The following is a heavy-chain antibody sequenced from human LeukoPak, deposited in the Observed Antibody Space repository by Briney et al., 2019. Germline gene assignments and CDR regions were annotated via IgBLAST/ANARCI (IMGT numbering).Heavy chain of an antibody. J-gene: IGHJ5*02. V-gene: IGHV1-2*06. Sequence: ASVKVSCKASGYTFTGYYMPWVRQAPGQGLEWMGRINPNSGGTNYAQKFQGRVTMIRDTSISTAYMELSRLRSDDTAVYYCAREDRSGWYNWFDPWGQGTLVTVSS. CDR3: AREDRSGWYNWFDP. CDR1: GYTFTGYY. CDR2: INPNSGGT. D-gene: IGHD6-19*01.